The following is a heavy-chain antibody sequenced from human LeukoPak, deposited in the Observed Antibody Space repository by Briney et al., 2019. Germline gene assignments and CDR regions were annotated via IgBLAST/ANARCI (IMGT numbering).Heavy chain of an antibody. J-gene: IGHJ4*02. CDR2: VSKTGRTT. D-gene: IGHD2-21*02. CDR1: GFSFNAYA. Sequence: GRSLRISCAASGFSFNAYAMTWVRQAPGKGLEWVSSVSKTGRTTYYTDSVKGRFTISRDNSKNTLHLQMNRLRAEDTALYFCAKDHDNTDSYFYFDSWGLGTLVTVSS. V-gene: IGHV3-23*01. CDR3: AKDHDNTDSYFYFDS.